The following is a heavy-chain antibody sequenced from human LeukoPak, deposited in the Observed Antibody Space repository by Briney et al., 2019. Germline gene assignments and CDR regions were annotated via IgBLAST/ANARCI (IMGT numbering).Heavy chain of an antibody. V-gene: IGHV3-23*01. CDR1: GFTFSSYA. J-gene: IGHJ4*02. Sequence: GGSLRLSCAASGFTFSSYAMSWVRQAPGKGLEWVSGVSGSGSSTYYADSVKGRFTISRDNSKNTLFLQMNSLRAEDTAVYYCAREEGYFDYWGQGTLVTVSS. CDR2: VSGSGSST. CDR3: AREEGYFDY.